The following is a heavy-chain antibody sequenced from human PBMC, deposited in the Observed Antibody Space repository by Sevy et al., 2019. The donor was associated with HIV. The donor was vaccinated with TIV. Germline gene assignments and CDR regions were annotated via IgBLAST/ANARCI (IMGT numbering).Heavy chain of an antibody. CDR1: AFNFSIYG. CDR3: ARGRDYGNFDY. CDR2: IWYDGSNK. Sequence: GGSLRLSCAASAFNFSIYGMHCVRQAPDKGLEWVALIWYDGSNKYYADSVKGRFTISRDNSKSTLYLQMNSLRAEDTAVYYCARGRDYGNFDYWGQGTLVTVSS. V-gene: IGHV3-33*01. J-gene: IGHJ4*02. D-gene: IGHD4-17*01.